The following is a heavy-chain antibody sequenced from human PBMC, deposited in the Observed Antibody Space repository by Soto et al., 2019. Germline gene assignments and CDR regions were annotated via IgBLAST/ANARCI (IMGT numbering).Heavy chain of an antibody. Sequence: GGSLRLSXAASGFTFSSYAMSWVRQAPGKGLEWVSAISGSGGSTYYADYVKGRFTISRDNSKNTLYLQMNSLRAEDTAVYYWAKDRRDYYDSSENWFDPWGQGTLVTSPQ. D-gene: IGHD3-22*01. CDR2: ISGSGGST. J-gene: IGHJ5*02. V-gene: IGHV3-23*01. CDR3: AKDRRDYYDSSENWFDP. CDR1: GFTFSSYA.